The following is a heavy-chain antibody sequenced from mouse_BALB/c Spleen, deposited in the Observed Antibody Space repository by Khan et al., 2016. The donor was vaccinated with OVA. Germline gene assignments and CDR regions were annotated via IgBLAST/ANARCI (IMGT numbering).Heavy chain of an antibody. Sequence: EVELVESGGGLVKPGGSLKLSCAASGFTISDYYMYWVRQTPEKRLEWVATISDGGNYTYYPDNVKGRFTISRDAAKNTLYLQMTSLKSEDTAKYYCARGFYGDTFAYWGQGTLVSVSA. D-gene: IGHD2-13*01. CDR2: ISDGGNYT. V-gene: IGHV5-4*02. CDR3: ARGFYGDTFAY. J-gene: IGHJ3*01. CDR1: GFTISDYY.